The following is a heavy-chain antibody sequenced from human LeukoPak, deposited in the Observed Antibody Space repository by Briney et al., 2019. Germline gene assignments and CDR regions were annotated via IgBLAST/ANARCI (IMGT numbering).Heavy chain of an antibody. CDR1: GYTFISYG. CDR2: ISAYNGNT. V-gene: IGHV1-18*01. Sequence: ASVKVSCKASGYTFISYGISWVRPAPGQGLEWMGWISAYNGNTNYAQKLQGRVTMTTDTSTSTAYMELRSLRSDDTAVYYCATRGYSYGYGMDVWGQGTTVTVSS. J-gene: IGHJ6*02. D-gene: IGHD5-18*01. CDR3: ATRGYSYGYGMDV.